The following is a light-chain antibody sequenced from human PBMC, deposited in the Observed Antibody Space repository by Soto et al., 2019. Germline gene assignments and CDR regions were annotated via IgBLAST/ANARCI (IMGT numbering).Light chain of an antibody. V-gene: IGKV1-5*01. CDR2: DAS. Sequence: DIPVTQSPSTPSASVGDSVTITWRASQSISRWLAWYQQKPGKAPHLLIFDASTLKSGAPSRFSGSGSGTEFTLTISSLKPDDFATYYCQHYNTYSTFGQGTKVDIK. CDR1: QSISRW. J-gene: IGKJ1*01. CDR3: QHYNTYST.